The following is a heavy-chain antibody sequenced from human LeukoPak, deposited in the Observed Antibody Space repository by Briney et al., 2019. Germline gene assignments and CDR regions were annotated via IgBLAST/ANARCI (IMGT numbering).Heavy chain of an antibody. D-gene: IGHD2-15*01. CDR2: IYYNGGT. J-gene: IGHJ2*01. Sequence: SETLSLTCTVSGGSISGHHWSWIRQPPGKELEWIGYIYYNGGTSYNPSLKSRVTISVDTSKNQFSLHLNAVTAADTAVYYWARDSAARSDLCGRGTLFTVAS. V-gene: IGHV4-59*11. CDR3: ARDSAARSDL. CDR1: GGSISGHH.